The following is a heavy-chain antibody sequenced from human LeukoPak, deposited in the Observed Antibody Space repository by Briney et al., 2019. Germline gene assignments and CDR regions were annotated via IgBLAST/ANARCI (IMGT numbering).Heavy chain of an antibody. J-gene: IGHJ4*02. CDR3: VRDMSRGLPQKIFEY. V-gene: IGHV1-2*02. CDR2: IKSNSGGA. Sequence: ASVKVSCKASGYRITDYYIHWVRQAPGQGLEWMGWIKSNSGGANYAQKFLGRVTMTRDTSINTAYVELRRLRSDDTAVYYCVRDMSRGLPQKIFEYWGQGTLVTVSS. CDR1: GYRITDYY. D-gene: IGHD3-10*02.